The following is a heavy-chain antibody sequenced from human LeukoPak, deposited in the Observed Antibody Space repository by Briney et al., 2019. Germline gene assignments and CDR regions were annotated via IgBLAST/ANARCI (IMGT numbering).Heavy chain of an antibody. V-gene: IGHV3-43D*03. D-gene: IGHD3-3*01. Sequence: PGGSLRLSCAASGFTFDDYAMHWVRQAPGKGLEWVSLISWDGGSTYYADSVKDRFTISRDNSKNSLYLQMNSLRAEDTALYYCAKDKSRDDFWSGYYPYWGQGTLVTVSS. J-gene: IGHJ4*02. CDR1: GFTFDDYA. CDR2: ISWDGGST. CDR3: AKDKSRDDFWSGYYPY.